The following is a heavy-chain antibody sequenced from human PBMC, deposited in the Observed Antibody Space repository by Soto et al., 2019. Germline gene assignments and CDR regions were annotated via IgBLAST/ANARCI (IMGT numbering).Heavy chain of an antibody. CDR3: AREGGWIYYYYGMDV. V-gene: IGHV4-30-4*01. D-gene: IGHD5-12*01. J-gene: IGHJ6*02. CDR1: GGSISSGDYY. Sequence: LCGGSISSGDYYWSWIRQPPGKGLEWIGYIYYSGSTYYNPSLKSRVTISVDTSKNQFSLKLSSVTAADTAVYYCAREGGWIYYYYGMDVWGQGTTVTVSS. CDR2: IYYSGST.